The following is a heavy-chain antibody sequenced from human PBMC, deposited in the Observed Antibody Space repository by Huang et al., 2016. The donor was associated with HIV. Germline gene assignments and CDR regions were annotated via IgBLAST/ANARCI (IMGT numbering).Heavy chain of an antibody. CDR1: GASFSGHS. J-gene: IGHJ4*02. D-gene: IGHD3-16*02. CDR3: ARGADNPPPHTDSDSVLGTYRPTHHYYFDF. Sequence: QVLLHQWGTEVLKTWEAPETLSLTCAIYGASFSGHSWRWIRQSPGRGLEWSGDIGHSRDTTYMPSVLVRVTIAVNLSKNQFSLRMTSVTAADTAVYVCARGADNPPPHTDSDSVLGTYRPTHHYYFDFWGQGNLVTVSS. CDR2: IGHSRDT. V-gene: IGHV4-34*01.